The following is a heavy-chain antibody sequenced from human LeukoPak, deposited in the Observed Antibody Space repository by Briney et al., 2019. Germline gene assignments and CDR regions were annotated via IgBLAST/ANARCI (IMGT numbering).Heavy chain of an antibody. V-gene: IGHV3-23*01. Sequence: GGSLRLSCAASGFTFSSSVMSWVRQAPGKGLEWVSIISDSGGNTYYADSVKGRFTISRDNSKNALYLQMNSLRAEDTAVYYCAKDKRMDVWGLGTTVTVSS. J-gene: IGHJ6*02. CDR1: GFTFSSSV. CDR2: ISDSGGNT. CDR3: AKDKRMDV.